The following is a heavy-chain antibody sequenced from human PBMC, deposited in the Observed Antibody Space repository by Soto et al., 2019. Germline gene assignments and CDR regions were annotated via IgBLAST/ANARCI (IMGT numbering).Heavy chain of an antibody. J-gene: IGHJ5*02. D-gene: IGHD3-10*01. CDR1: GDSVSSNIAA. CDR3: AYDRQSARGVEIAVGKFAA. Sequence: SETLSLTCAISGDSVSSNIAAWNWIRQSPSRGLEWLGRTYYKSQWLYDYAGSVRNRITINPDTSKNQVSLQLDSVSPEDTGVYYCAYDRQSARGVEIAVGKFAAWGQGTLLTVS. CDR2: TYYKSQWLY. V-gene: IGHV6-1*01.